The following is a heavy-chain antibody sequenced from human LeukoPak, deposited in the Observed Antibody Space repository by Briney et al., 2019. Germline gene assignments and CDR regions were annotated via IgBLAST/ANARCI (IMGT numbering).Heavy chain of an antibody. CDR3: ARESSGRSGVTRG. D-gene: IGHD6-19*01. V-gene: IGHV3-21*01. Sequence: GGSLRLSCAASGFTFSSYSTNWVRQAPGKGLEWVSSISSSSSYIYYADSVKGRFTISRDNAKNSLYLQMNSLRAEDTAVYYCARESSGRSGVTRGWGQGTLVTVSS. CDR1: GFTFSSYS. CDR2: ISSSSSYI. J-gene: IGHJ4*02.